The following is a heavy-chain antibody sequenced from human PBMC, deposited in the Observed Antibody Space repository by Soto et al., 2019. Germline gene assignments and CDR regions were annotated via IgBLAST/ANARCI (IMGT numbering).Heavy chain of an antibody. CDR3: AREKNFITGTTFGVDV. CDR1: VARVPSNSAA. CDR2: TYYRSKWYN. V-gene: IGHV6-1*01. J-gene: IGHJ6*03. Sequence: PSETLALSCAISVARVPSNSAAWNCIRQSPSIRLEWLGRTYYRSKWYNDYAVSVKSRITINPDTSKNQFSLQLNSVTPEDTAVYYCAREKNFITGTTFGVDVWGKGTTVTVS. D-gene: IGHD1-7*01.